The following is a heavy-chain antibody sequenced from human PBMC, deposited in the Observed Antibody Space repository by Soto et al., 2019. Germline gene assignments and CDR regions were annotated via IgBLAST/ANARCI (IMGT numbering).Heavy chain of an antibody. Sequence: QVQLVQSGAEVKKPGASVKVSCKASGYTFTSYGISWVRQAPGQGLEWIGWISANNGNTNYAQKIQGRVTMTTDTSTSTAYMELRSLRSDDTAVYYCARRLSFWSGYSGYGMDVWGQGTTVTVSS. D-gene: IGHD3-3*01. CDR1: GYTFTSYG. J-gene: IGHJ6*02. CDR2: ISANNGNT. CDR3: ARRLSFWSGYSGYGMDV. V-gene: IGHV1-18*01.